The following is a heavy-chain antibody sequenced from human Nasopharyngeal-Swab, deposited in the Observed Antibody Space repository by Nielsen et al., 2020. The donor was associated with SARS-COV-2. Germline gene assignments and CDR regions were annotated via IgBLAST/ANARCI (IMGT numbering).Heavy chain of an antibody. CDR3: ARDTYCNGGSCYGYGMAV. J-gene: IGHJ6*02. D-gene: IGHD2-15*01. V-gene: IGHV3-7*01. Sequence: VRQAPGKGLEWVANIKEDGSEKNYVDSVKGRFTISRDNAKNSLYLQMNSLRADDTAVYYCARDTYCNGGSCYGYGMAVWGQGTTVTVSS. CDR2: IKEDGSEK.